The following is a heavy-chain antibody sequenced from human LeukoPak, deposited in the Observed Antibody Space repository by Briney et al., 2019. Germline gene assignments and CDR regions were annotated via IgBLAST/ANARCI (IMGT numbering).Heavy chain of an antibody. CDR3: ASSGYYRRRFDY. D-gene: IGHD3-22*01. CDR1: GFTFGDYA. J-gene: IGHJ4*02. CDR2: IRSKAYGGTT. Sequence: GGSLRLSCTASGFTFGDYAMSWFRQAPGKGLEWVGFIRSKAYGGTTEYAASVKGRFTISRDDSKSIAYLQMNSLKTEDTAVYYCASSGYYRRRFDYWGQGTLVTVSS. V-gene: IGHV3-49*03.